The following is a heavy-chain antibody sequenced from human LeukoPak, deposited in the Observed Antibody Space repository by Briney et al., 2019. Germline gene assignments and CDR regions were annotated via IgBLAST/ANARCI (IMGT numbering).Heavy chain of an antibody. V-gene: IGHV1-18*01. J-gene: IGHJ4*02. D-gene: IGHD1-14*01. CDR1: GYTFTSYG. CDR3: ARDRGSIDSNPTDY. CDR2: ISAYNGNT. Sequence: GASVKVSCKASGYTFTSYGISWVGQAPGQGLEWMGWISAYNGNTKYAQKLQGRVTMTTDTSTSTAYMELRSLRSDDTAVYYCARDRGSIDSNPTDYWGQGTLVTVSS.